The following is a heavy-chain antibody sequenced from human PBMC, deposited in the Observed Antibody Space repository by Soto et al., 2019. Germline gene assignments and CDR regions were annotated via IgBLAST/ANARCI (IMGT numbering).Heavy chain of an antibody. D-gene: IGHD2-2*03. V-gene: IGHV3-23*01. Sequence: EVQLLESGGGLVQPGGSLRLSCAASGFTFSSYAMSWVRQAPGKGLEWVSAISGSGGSTYDADSVKGRFTISRDNSKNTLYLQMNSLRAEDTAVYYCAKDLDIVVVPAAPVAAFDIWGQGTMVTVSS. CDR1: GFTFSSYA. CDR2: ISGSGGST. J-gene: IGHJ3*02. CDR3: AKDLDIVVVPAAPVAAFDI.